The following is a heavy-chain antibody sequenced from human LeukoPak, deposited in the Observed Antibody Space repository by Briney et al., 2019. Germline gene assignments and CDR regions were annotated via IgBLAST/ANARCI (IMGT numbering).Heavy chain of an antibody. J-gene: IGHJ3*02. V-gene: IGHV4-34*01. CDR2: INHSGST. CDR3: ARHPAIVGAFAFDI. Sequence: GSLRLSCAASGFTFSSYWMSWVRQPPGKGLEWIGEINHSGSTNYNPSLKSRVTISVDTSKNQFSLKLSSVTAADTAVYYCARHPAIVGAFAFDIWGQGTMVTVSS. CDR1: GFTFSSYW. D-gene: IGHD1-26*01.